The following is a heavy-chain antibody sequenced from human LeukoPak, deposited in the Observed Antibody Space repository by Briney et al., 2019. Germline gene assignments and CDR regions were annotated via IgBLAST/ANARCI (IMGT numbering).Heavy chain of an antibody. V-gene: IGHV4-38-2*01. CDR1: GYSISSGYY. CDR2: IYHSGST. D-gene: IGHD4-17*01. Sequence: SETLSLTCAVSGYSISSGYYWGWIRQPPGKGLERIGSIYHSGSTYYNPSLKSRVTISVDTSKNQFSLKLSSVTAADTAVYYCARLGGDHDYGDYGWFDPWGQGTLVTVSS. CDR3: ARLGGDHDYGDYGWFDP. J-gene: IGHJ5*02.